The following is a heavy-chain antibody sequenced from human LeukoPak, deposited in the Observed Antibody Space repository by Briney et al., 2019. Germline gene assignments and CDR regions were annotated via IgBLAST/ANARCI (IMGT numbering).Heavy chain of an antibody. V-gene: IGHV3-7*01. J-gene: IGHJ4*02. D-gene: IGHD6-13*01. Sequence: QPGGSLRLSCAASGFTFSSYWMSWVRQAPGKGLEWVANIKQDGSEKYYVDSVKGRFTISRDNAKNSLYLQMNSLRAEDTAVYHCARERGSSWAPYFDYWGQGTLVTVSS. CDR1: GFTFSSYW. CDR2: IKQDGSEK. CDR3: ARERGSSWAPYFDY.